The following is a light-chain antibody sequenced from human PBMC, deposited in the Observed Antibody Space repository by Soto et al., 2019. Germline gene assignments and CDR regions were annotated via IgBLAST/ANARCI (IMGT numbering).Light chain of an antibody. J-gene: IGKJ4*01. CDR1: QSVGTY. Sequence: EIVLTQSPATLSLSPGERATLSCRASQSVGTYLAWYQQKPGQAPRLLIYDASKRATGISARFSGGGSGTDFTLTIDSLEPSDFAVYYCQQRINWPLTFGGGTKVDIK. CDR2: DAS. CDR3: QQRINWPLT. V-gene: IGKV3-11*01.